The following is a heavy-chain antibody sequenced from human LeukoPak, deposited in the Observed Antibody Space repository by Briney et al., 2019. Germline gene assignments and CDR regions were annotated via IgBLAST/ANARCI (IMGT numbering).Heavy chain of an antibody. D-gene: IGHD4-17*01. V-gene: IGHV3-7*03. CDR2: IKQNGAEG. CDR1: GFTFSNAW. CDR3: ARYTAVSSPGAFDI. Sequence: GGSLRLSCAASGFTFSNAWMSWVRQALGKRLEWVANIKQNGAEGYYMDSVKGRFAISRDNAKNSVYLQMNSLRVEDTAIYYCARYTAVSSPGAFDIWGQGTMVTVS. J-gene: IGHJ3*02.